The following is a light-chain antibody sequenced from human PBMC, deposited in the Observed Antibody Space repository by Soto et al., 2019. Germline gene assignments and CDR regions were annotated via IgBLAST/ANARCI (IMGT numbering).Light chain of an antibody. CDR3: QLYNSYT. V-gene: IGKV1-5*01. Sequence: DIQMTQSPSTLSASVGDRVTITCRASQSSSSWLAWYQQKPGEAPKLLIYDASSLEIGVPPRFSGSGSGTEFTLTILSLQPDDFATYYRQLYNSYTFGQGTKLEIK. CDR1: QSSSSW. CDR2: DAS. J-gene: IGKJ2*01.